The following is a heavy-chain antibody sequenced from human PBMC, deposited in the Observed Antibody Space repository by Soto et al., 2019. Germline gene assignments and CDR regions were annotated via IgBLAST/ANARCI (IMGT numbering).Heavy chain of an antibody. Sequence: EVQLLESGGGLVQPGGSLRLSCAASGFTFSSHAMSWVRQAPGKGLEWVSAISGSGGSTYYADSVKGRFTISRDNSKNTLYLQMNSLRAEDTAVYYCAKPSSGWYGGGDYWGQGTLVTVSS. V-gene: IGHV3-23*01. CDR1: GFTFSSHA. CDR3: AKPSSGWYGGGDY. J-gene: IGHJ4*02. D-gene: IGHD6-19*01. CDR2: ISGSGGST.